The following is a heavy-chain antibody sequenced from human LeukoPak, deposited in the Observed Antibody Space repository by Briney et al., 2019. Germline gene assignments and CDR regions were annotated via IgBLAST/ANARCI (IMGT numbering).Heavy chain of an antibody. CDR3: ARDSGNYGGLYDP. D-gene: IGHD4-11*01. CDR1: GYRFSSYW. Sequence: GESLKISCKGSGYRFSSYWIGWVRQMPGKGLEWMGIIYPGDSDTRYSPSFQGQVNISADNSISTAYLQWSSLKASDTAIYYCARDSGNYGGLYDPWGQGTLVTVSS. V-gene: IGHV5-51*01. J-gene: IGHJ5*02. CDR2: IYPGDSDT.